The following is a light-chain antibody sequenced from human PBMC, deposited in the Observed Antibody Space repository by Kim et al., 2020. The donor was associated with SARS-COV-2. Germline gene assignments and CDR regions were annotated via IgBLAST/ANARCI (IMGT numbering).Light chain of an antibody. J-gene: IGLJ3*02. CDR1: ELGDKY. CDR2: QDN. CDR3: QAWDGNTAV. Sequence: SYELTQPPSVSVSPGQTASITCSGDELGDKYACWYQQKPGQSPVLVIYQDNKRRSEIPERFSGSNSGNTATLTISGTQAMDEADYYCQAWDGNTAVFGGGTQLTVL. V-gene: IGLV3-1*01.